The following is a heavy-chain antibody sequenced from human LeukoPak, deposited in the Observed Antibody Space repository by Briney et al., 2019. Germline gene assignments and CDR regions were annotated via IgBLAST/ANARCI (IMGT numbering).Heavy chain of an antibody. CDR3: ARDPLHRVGARGRFDY. CDR2: TSYDGSNK. Sequence: PGGSLRLSCAASGFTFSSYAMHWVRQAPGKGLEWVAVTSYDGSNKYYADSVKGRFTISRDNAKNSLYLQMNSLRAEDTAVYYCARDPLHRVGARGRFDYWGQGTLVTVSS. J-gene: IGHJ4*02. CDR1: GFTFSSYA. V-gene: IGHV3-30-3*01. D-gene: IGHD1-26*01.